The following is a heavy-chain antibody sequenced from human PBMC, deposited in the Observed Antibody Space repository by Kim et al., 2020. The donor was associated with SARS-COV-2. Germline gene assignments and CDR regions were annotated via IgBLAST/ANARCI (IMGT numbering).Heavy chain of an antibody. D-gene: IGHD6-25*01. CDR3: ARGRPLDI. J-gene: IGHJ6*02. Sequence: GGSLRLSCKASGFTLNYFWMTWVRQAPGKGLEWVANIRYDGNERNYVDSVKGRFTISRDNAKNSLYLQMNGLRVDDMAVYYCARGRPLDIWGQGTTAIVS. V-gene: IGHV3-7*01. CDR2: IRYDGNER. CDR1: GFTLNYFW.